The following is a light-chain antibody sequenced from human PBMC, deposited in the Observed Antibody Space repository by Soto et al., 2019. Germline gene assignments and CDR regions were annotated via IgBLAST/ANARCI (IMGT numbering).Light chain of an antibody. CDR3: QHRAHWPIT. Sequence: EIVLTQSQATLSLSPGERATLSCRASQSLSSHLVWYQQKPGQAPRLLIYDASNRATGIPARFSGSGSGTDFTRSIRSLEPEDIAVYYCQHRAHWPITFGGGTKVEIK. CDR2: DAS. CDR1: QSLSSH. J-gene: IGKJ4*02. V-gene: IGKV3-11*01.